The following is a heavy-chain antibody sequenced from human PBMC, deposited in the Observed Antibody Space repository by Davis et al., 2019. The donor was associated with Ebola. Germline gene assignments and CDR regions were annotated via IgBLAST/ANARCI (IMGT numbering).Heavy chain of an antibody. Sequence: GSLRLSCAVSGGSISSGGYYWSWIRQPPGKGLEWIGYIYYSGSTNYNPSLKSRVTISVDKSKNQFSLKLSSVTAADTAVYYCARADTYYYGSGSYYNRLYYFDYWGQGTLVTVSS. V-gene: IGHV4-61*08. CDR1: GGSISSGGYY. J-gene: IGHJ4*02. D-gene: IGHD3-10*01. CDR2: IYYSGST. CDR3: ARADTYYYGSGSYYNRLYYFDY.